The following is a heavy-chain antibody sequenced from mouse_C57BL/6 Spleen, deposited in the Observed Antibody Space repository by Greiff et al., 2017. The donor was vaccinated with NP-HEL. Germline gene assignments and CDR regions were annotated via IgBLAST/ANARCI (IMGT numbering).Heavy chain of an antibody. CDR3: ARPPLTTVESAWFAY. CDR2: ISSGGSYT. CDR1: GFTFSSYG. V-gene: IGHV5-6*01. Sequence: DVQLVESGGDLVKPGGSLKLSCAASGFTFSSYGMSWVRQTPDKRLEWVATISSGGSYTYYPDSVKGRFTISRDNAKNTLYLQMSSLKSEDTAMYYCARPPLTTVESAWFAYWGQGTLVTVSA. D-gene: IGHD1-1*01. J-gene: IGHJ3*01.